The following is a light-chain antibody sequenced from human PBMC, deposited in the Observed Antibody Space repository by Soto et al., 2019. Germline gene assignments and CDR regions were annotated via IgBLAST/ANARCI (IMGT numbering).Light chain of an antibody. V-gene: IGLV1-44*01. CDR2: SNN. Sequence: QSVLTQPPSASGTPGQRVTISCSGSSSNIGSNTVNWYQQLPGTAPKLLIYSNNQRPSGVHDRFSGSKSGTSASLAISGLQSEDEADYYCAAWDDSLNGSHVVFGGGTKLTVL. J-gene: IGLJ2*01. CDR1: SSNIGSNT. CDR3: AAWDDSLNGSHVV.